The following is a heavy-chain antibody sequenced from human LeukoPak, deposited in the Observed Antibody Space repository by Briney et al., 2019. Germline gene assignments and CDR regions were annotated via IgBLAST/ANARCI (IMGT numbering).Heavy chain of an antibody. Sequence: GGSLRLSCAASGFTFGSYAMHWVRQAPGKGLEWVAVISYDGSNKYYADSVKGRFTISRDNSKNTLYLQMNSLRAEDTAVYYCASTPGTNWDQYFQHWGQGTLVTVSS. D-gene: IGHD2-8*01. CDR2: ISYDGSNK. CDR1: GFTFGSYA. CDR3: ASTPGTNWDQYFQH. J-gene: IGHJ1*01. V-gene: IGHV3-30*04.